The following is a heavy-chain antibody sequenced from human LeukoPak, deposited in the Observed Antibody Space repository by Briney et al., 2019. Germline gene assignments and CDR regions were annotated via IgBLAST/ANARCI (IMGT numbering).Heavy chain of an antibody. CDR2: ISATGGST. CDR1: GFTFSSYA. CDR3: ARGSNSGSDLHFDY. D-gene: IGHD5-12*01. V-gene: IGHV3-23*01. Sequence: PGGSLRLSCAASGFTFSSYAMSWVRQAPGKGLELVSAISATGGSTYYADSVRGRLTISRHTTTNTLFMQMNSLTAEDTAVYYCARGSNSGSDLHFDYWGQGTLVTVSS. J-gene: IGHJ4*02.